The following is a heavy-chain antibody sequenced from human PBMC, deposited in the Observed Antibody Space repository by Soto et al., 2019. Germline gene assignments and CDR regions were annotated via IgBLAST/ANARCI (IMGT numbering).Heavy chain of an antibody. CDR3: ARAGVRDYYYYGMDV. Sequence: QVQLQESGPGLVKPSQTLSLTCTVSGGSISSGGYYWSWIRQHPGKGLEWIGYIYYSGSTYYNPSLKSRVTISVDTSKNQFSLKLSSVTAADTTVYYCARAGVRDYYYYGMDVWGQGTTVTVSS. J-gene: IGHJ6*02. D-gene: IGHD3-3*01. V-gene: IGHV4-31*03. CDR2: IYYSGST. CDR1: GGSISSGGYY.